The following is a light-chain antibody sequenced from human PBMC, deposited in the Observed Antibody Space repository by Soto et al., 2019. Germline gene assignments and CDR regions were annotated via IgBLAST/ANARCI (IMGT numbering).Light chain of an antibody. CDR2: QAS. V-gene: IGKV1-16*01. CDR3: QHYNSYPWA. J-gene: IGKJ1*01. CDR1: QDISNY. Sequence: DIQMTQSASSLSASVGDRVAITCQASQDISNYLNWYQQKLGKAPKFLIYQASNLQSGVPSRFSGSGSGTEFTLTISSLQPDDFATYYCQHYNSYPWAFGQGTNVDI.